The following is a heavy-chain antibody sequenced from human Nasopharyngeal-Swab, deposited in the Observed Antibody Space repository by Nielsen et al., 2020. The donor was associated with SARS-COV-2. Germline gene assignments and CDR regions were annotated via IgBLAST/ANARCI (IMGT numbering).Heavy chain of an antibody. CDR2: IYYSGST. J-gene: IGHJ6*03. CDR3: ARIIAAAGTVGYMDV. D-gene: IGHD6-13*01. V-gene: IGHV4-39*01. Sequence: RQAPGKGLEWIGSIYYSGSTYYNPSLKSRVTISVDTSKNQFSLKLSSVTAADTAVYYCARIIAAAGTVGYMDVWGKGTTVTVS.